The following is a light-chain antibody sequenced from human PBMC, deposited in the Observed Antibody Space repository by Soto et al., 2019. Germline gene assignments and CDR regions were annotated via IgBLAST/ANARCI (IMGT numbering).Light chain of an antibody. J-gene: IGKJ4*01. CDR2: WAS. CDR1: QSVLYSSNNKNY. CDR3: QQYYSTPRT. V-gene: IGKV4-1*01. Sequence: DIVLTQSPDSLAVSLGEGATINCKSSQSVLYSSNNKNYLAWYQQKPGQPPKLLIYWASTRESGVPDRFSGSGSGTDFTLTISSLQAEDVAVYYCQQYYSTPRTFGGGTKVEIK.